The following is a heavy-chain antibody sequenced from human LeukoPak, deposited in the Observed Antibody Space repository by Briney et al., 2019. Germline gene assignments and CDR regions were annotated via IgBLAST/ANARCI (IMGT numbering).Heavy chain of an antibody. Sequence: SETLSLTCTVSGGSISSYYWSWIRQPAGKGLEWIGRIYTSGSTNYNPSLKGRVTMSVDTSKNQFSLKLCSVTAADTAVYYCARVLKPGNWFDPWGQGTLVTVSS. CDR1: GGSISSYY. V-gene: IGHV4-4*07. J-gene: IGHJ5*02. CDR2: IYTSGST. CDR3: ARVLKPGNWFDP. D-gene: IGHD2-8*02.